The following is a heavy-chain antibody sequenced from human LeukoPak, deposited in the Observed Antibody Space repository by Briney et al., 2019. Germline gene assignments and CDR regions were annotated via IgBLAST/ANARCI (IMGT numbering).Heavy chain of an antibody. V-gene: IGHV3-30*04. D-gene: IGHD3-22*01. Sequence: GSLRLSCAASGFTFSSYAMHWVRQAPGKGLEWVAVISYDGSNKNYADSVKGRFTISRDNSKNTLYLQMNSLRAEDTAVYYCARDRGTMIVVDAFDIWGQGTMVTVSS. CDR3: ARDRGTMIVVDAFDI. CDR1: GFTFSSYA. J-gene: IGHJ3*02. CDR2: ISYDGSNK.